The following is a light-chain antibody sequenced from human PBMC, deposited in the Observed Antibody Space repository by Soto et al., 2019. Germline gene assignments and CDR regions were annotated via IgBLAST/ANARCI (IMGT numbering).Light chain of an antibody. CDR1: QSLLHSNGKNY. J-gene: IGKJ1*01. V-gene: IGKV2-28*01. CDR2: LGS. CDR3: MQALQRPPT. Sequence: DVVLTPSPRSLPVTPGEPASISCRSSQSLLHSNGKNYLDWYLQKPGQSPQLLIYLGSNRASGVPDRFSGSGSGTDFTLKISRVEAEDVGVYYCMQALQRPPTFGQGTKVDIK.